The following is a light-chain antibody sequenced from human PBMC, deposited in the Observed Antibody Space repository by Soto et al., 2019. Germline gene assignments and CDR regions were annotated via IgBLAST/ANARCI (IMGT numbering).Light chain of an antibody. Sequence: QSVLTQPASVSGSPGQSITISCTGTSSDVGGYNYVSWYQQHPGKAPKLMIYDVSNRPSGVSNRFSGSKSGNTASLTISGLQAEDEADYYGSSYTSSSTLEVFGTGTKVPVL. CDR2: DVS. J-gene: IGLJ1*01. CDR3: SSYTSSSTLEV. V-gene: IGLV2-14*01. CDR1: SSDVGGYNY.